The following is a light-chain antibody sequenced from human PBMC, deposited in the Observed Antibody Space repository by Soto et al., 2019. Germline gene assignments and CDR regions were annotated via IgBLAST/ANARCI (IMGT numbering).Light chain of an antibody. CDR2: EVS. Sequence: QSVLTQPASVSGSPGQSITISCTETSSDVGGYNYVSWYQQHPGKAPKLMIYEVSNRPSGVSNRFSGSKSGNTASLTISGLQAEDEADYYCSSYTSSSTDVFGTGTRSPS. CDR3: SSYTSSSTDV. J-gene: IGLJ1*01. V-gene: IGLV2-14*01. CDR1: SSDVGGYNY.